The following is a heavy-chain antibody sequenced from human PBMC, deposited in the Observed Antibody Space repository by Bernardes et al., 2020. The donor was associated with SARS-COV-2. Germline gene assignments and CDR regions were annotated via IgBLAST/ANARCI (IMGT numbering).Heavy chain of an antibody. Sequence: ASVKVSCKVSGYTLTELSMHWVRQAPGKGLEWMGGFDPEDGETIYAQKFQGRVTMTEDTSTDTAYMELSSLRSEDTAVYYCATVPAWIQLWLDYFDYWGQGTLVTVSS. D-gene: IGHD5-18*01. V-gene: IGHV1-24*01. J-gene: IGHJ4*02. CDR3: ATVPAWIQLWLDYFDY. CDR1: GYTLTELS. CDR2: FDPEDGET.